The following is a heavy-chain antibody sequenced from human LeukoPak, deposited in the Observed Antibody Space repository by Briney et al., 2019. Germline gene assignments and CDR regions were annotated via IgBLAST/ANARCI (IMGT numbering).Heavy chain of an antibody. J-gene: IGHJ5*02. V-gene: IGHV1-2*02. Sequence: ASVTVSCKASGYTFTGYFIHWVRQAPGQGLEWMGWINPKSGGTNYQQKFQDRVTMTRDTSITTAYMEMSRLRSDDTAVYYCARSMVVRGVMGNYFDPWGQGTLVTVSS. CDR3: ARSMVVRGVMGNYFDP. CDR1: GYTFTGYF. CDR2: INPKSGGT. D-gene: IGHD3-10*01.